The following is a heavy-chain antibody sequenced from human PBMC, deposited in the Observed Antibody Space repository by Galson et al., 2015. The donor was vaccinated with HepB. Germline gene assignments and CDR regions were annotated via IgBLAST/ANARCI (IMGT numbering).Heavy chain of an antibody. CDR2: ITWNGDST. CDR1: GFTFDDYA. V-gene: IGHV3-20*04. CDR3: ARRRQQVDF. J-gene: IGHJ4*02. Sequence: SLRLSCAASGFTFDDYAMSWVRQVPGKGLEWVSGITWNGDSTGYADSVKGRFTISRDNAKNSLFLQMKSLRVGDTALYYCARRRQQVDFWGQGTLVTVS.